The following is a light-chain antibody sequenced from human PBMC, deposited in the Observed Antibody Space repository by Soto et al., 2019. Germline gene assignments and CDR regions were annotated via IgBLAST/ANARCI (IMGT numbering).Light chain of an antibody. J-gene: IGKJ1*01. V-gene: IGKV3-20*01. CDR1: QSGSSSY. Sequence: VLTQSPGNLSLSPGDRATLSCRASQSGSSSYLAWYQQNPGQAPRLLIYGASSRATGIPDRVSGSGSGTDFTLTISSLEPEDFAVYYCQQYRTFGQGTKVDIK. CDR3: QQYRT. CDR2: GAS.